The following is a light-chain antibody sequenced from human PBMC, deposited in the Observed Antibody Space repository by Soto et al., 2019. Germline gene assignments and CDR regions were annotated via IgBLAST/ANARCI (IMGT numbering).Light chain of an antibody. Sequence: EILLTQSPATLSESPGESAILSCRANESLSTNLVWYQQKPGKAPRLLIYGDSTRATGVPARFSGSGSGTDFTLTISSLQSEDFAFYYCHQDGSFGRGTRLEIK. V-gene: IGKV3D-15*01. J-gene: IGKJ5*01. CDR3: HQDGS. CDR2: GDS. CDR1: ESLSTN.